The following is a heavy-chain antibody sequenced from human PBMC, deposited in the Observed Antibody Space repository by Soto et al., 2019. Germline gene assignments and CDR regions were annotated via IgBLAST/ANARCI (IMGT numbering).Heavy chain of an antibody. V-gene: IGHV4-59*01. CDR1: GGSINPYY. Sequence: QMQLQESGPGLVKPSETLSLTCTVSGGSINPYYWSWFRQPPGKGLEWIGSIYYRGSANSNPSLKSRLTISVDTSKNHFSLKLSSVTAADTAIYYCVRANYFDFWGQGTLVTVSS. CDR2: IYYRGSA. J-gene: IGHJ4*02. CDR3: VRANYFDF.